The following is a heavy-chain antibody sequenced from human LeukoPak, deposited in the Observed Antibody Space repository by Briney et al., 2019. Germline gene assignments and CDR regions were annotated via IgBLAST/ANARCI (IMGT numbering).Heavy chain of an antibody. CDR3: AKGAYQLLYLCLDY. D-gene: IGHD2-2*02. J-gene: IGHJ4*02. CDR1: GFTSRFTFSDYY. CDR2: IRYDGSNK. Sequence: PGGSLRLSCAASGFTSRFTFSDYYMSWIRQAPGKGLEWVAFIRYDGSNKYCADSVKGRFTISRDNSKNTLYLQMNSLRAEDTAVYYCAKGAYQLLYLCLDYWGQGTLVTVSS. V-gene: IGHV3-30*02.